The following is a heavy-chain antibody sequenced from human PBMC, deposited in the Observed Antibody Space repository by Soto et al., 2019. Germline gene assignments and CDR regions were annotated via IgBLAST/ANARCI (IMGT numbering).Heavy chain of an antibody. D-gene: IGHD6-6*01. CDR3: ARRSLAARQDGYYHYGMDV. J-gene: IGHJ6*02. Sequence: GESLQISCKGSGYSFTSYWIGWVRQMPGKGLEWMGIIYPGDSDTRYSPSFQGQVTISADKSISTAYLQWSSLKASDTAMYYWARRSLAARQDGYYHYGMDVWCQGTPVTVSS. CDR2: IYPGDSDT. V-gene: IGHV5-51*01. CDR1: GYSFTSYW.